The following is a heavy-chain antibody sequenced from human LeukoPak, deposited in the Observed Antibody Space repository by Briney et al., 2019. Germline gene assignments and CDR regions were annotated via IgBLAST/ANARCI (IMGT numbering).Heavy chain of an antibody. J-gene: IGHJ4*02. CDR1: GGSFSGYF. CDR3: AREHHDFWSHYRDY. V-gene: IGHV4-34*01. D-gene: IGHD3-3*01. Sequence: SETLSLTCAVYGGSFSGYFWSWIRQAPGKGLEWIGEVSHSGSTNYNPSLKSRVTMSVDTSKNQFSLKMNSVTAADTAVYYCAREHHDFWSHYRDYWGQGTLVTVSS. CDR2: VSHSGST.